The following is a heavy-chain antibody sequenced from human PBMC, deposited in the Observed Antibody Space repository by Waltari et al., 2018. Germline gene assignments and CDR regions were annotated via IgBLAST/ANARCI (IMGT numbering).Heavy chain of an antibody. J-gene: IGHJ4*02. CDR2: IRSSSSYI. D-gene: IGHD3-22*01. V-gene: IGHV3-21*01. Sequence: EVQLVESGGGLVKPGGSLRLSCAASGLPFSSYSMNWVRQAPGQGLEWVSSIRSSSSYIYYADSVKARFTISRDNAKNSLYLQMNSLRAEDTAVYYCARDFSYYYDSSGYEPGDYWGQGTLVTVSS. CDR1: GLPFSSYS. CDR3: ARDFSYYYDSSGYEPGDY.